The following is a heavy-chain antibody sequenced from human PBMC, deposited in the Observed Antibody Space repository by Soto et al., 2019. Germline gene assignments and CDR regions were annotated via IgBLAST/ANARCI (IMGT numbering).Heavy chain of an antibody. CDR3: ARKNYYDSSGFFDY. V-gene: IGHV5-51*03. CDR2: IYPGDSDT. J-gene: IGHJ4*02. CDR1: GYIFTSYW. Sequence: GESLKIACKGSGYIFTSYWIGWGLQMPGKGLEWMGIIYPGDSDTRYSPSFQGQVTISADKSISTAYLQWSSLKASDTAMYYCARKNYYDSSGFFDYWGQGTLVTVSS. D-gene: IGHD3-22*01.